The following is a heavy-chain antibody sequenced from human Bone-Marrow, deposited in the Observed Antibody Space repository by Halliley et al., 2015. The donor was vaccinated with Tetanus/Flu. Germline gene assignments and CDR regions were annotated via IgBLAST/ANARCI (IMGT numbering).Heavy chain of an antibody. CDR2: IRPDGGAK. CDR3: ARGGRADY. J-gene: IGHJ4*02. Sequence: SLRLSCAASGFTFGSFWMSWVRQAPGGGLEWVANIRPDGGAKNYVDSVKGRFTISRDNAKNSLYLQMNSLRAEDTAVYHCARGGRADYWGQGTLVTVSS. V-gene: IGHV3-7*01. D-gene: IGHD3-10*01. CDR1: GFTFGSFW.